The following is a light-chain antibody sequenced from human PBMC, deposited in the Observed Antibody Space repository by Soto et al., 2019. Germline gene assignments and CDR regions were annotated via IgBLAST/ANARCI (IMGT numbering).Light chain of an antibody. CDR2: DAS. Sequence: EIVLTQSPGTLSLSPGERATLSCRASQSVSLSQFSWFQQKPGQAPRLLIYDASSRAIGIPDRFSVSGSGTDLTLTSSRLEPEDFAVYHCQQYGSSPLTFGQGTKVEIK. CDR1: QSVSLSQ. J-gene: IGKJ1*01. V-gene: IGKV3-20*01. CDR3: QQYGSSPLT.